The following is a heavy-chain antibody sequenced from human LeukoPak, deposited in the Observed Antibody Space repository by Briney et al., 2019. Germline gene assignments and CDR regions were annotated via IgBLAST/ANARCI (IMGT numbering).Heavy chain of an antibody. CDR2: IIPIFGTA. Sequence: SVKVSCKASGGTFSSYAISWVRQAPGQGLERMGGIIPIFGTANYAQKFQGRVTITTDESTSTAYMELSSLRSEDTAVYYCARVSDESTPRGYSGYYYYYMDVWGKGTTVTVSS. CDR3: ARVSDESTPRGYSGYYYYYMDV. J-gene: IGHJ6*03. V-gene: IGHV1-69*05. CDR1: GGTFSSYA. D-gene: IGHD5-12*01.